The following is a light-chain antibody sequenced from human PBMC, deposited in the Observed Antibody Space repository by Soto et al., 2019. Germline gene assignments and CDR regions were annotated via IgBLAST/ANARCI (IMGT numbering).Light chain of an antibody. CDR1: QSGSSN. J-gene: IGKJ5*01. Sequence: EIVMTQSPATLSVSPGERATLSCRASQSGSSNLAWYQQKPGQAPRLLIYGASTRATGIPARFSGSGSGTDFTLTISRLEAEDAAVYYCQQHNQWPITFGQGTRLEIK. V-gene: IGKV3-15*01. CDR2: GAS. CDR3: QQHNQWPIT.